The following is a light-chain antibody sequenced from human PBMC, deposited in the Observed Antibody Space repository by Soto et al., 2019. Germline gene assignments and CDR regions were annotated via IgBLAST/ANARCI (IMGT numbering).Light chain of an antibody. CDR2: LNSDGSH. CDR3: QTWGTGIGV. Sequence: QPVLTQSPSASASLGASVKLTCTLSSGHSSYASAWHQQQPEKGPRYLMKLNSDGSHRKGDGIPDRFSGSSSGAEHYLTISSLQSEDEADYYCQTWGTGIGVFGGGTKLTVL. V-gene: IGLV4-69*01. J-gene: IGLJ2*01. CDR1: SGHSSYA.